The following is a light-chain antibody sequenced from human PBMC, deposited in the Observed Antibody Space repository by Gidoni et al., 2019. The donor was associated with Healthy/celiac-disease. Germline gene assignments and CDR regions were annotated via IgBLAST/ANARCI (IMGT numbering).Light chain of an antibody. CDR1: QDISNY. Sequence: DIQMTQSPSSLSASVGDRVTITCQASQDISNYLNWYKQKPGKAPKLLIYNTSNLEVSVPSRFSGSGSVTDFTFTISSLHPEDIATYYWQQYDYLPHTFGQGTKLEIK. J-gene: IGKJ2*01. V-gene: IGKV1-33*01. CDR2: NTS. CDR3: QQYDYLPHT.